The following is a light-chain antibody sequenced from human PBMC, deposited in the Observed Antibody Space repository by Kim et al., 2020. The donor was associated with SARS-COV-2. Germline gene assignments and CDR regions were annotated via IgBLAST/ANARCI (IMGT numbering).Light chain of an antibody. V-gene: IGLV2-18*02. CDR1: SRDVGAYNR. CDR3: CSYTGSTTLV. Sequence: GQSGPNSCAEASRDVGAYNRVAWYRQSPGTAPKLMIYEVSHRPSGVPDRFSGSRSGNTASLTISGLQAEDEADYYCCSYTGSTTLVFGGGTQLTVL. CDR2: EVS. J-gene: IGLJ2*01.